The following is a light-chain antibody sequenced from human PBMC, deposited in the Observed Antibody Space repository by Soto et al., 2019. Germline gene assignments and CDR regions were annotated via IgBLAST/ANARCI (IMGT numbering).Light chain of an antibody. CDR3: QLYNNWLGA. CDR1: QSVSSSY. J-gene: IGKJ4*01. V-gene: IGKV3-20*01. CDR2: GAS. Sequence: EIVLTQSPGTLSLSPGERATLSCRASQSVSSSYLAWYQQKPGQAPRLLIYGASSRATGIPDRFSGSGSGKEFTLTISSLQSEDFAVYYCQLYNNWLGAFGGGTKVDIK.